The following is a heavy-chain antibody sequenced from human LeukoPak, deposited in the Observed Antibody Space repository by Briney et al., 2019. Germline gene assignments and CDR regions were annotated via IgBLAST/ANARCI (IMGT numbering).Heavy chain of an antibody. V-gene: IGHV3-30*02. CDR2: IRYDGSNK. CDR1: GFTFSSYG. J-gene: IGHJ4*02. D-gene: IGHD2-21*02. CDR3: AKDLDLSVVVTAIGY. Sequence: GRSLRLSCAASGFTFSSYGMHWVRQAPGKGLEWVAFIRYDGSNKYYADSVKGRFTISRDNSKNTLYLQMNSLRAEDTAVYYCAKDLDLSVVVTAIGYWGQGTLVTVSS.